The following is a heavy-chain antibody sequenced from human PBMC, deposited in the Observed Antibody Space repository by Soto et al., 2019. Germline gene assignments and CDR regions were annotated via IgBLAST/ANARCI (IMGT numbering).Heavy chain of an antibody. J-gene: IGHJ4*02. CDR1: GFTFSNYG. Sequence: GGSLRLSCAASGFTFSNYGMHWVRQAPGKGLEWVAVISSDGSNKYYADSVKGRFTISRDNSKNTLYLQMNSLRADDTAVYYCAKDRARRVAASDYWGQGTLVTVSS. CDR3: AKDRARRVAASDY. CDR2: ISSDGSNK. D-gene: IGHD2-15*01. V-gene: IGHV3-30*18.